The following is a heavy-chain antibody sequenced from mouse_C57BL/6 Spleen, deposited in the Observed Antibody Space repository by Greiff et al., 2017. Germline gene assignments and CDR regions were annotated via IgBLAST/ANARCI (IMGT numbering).Heavy chain of an antibody. CDR3: ARGYDGRGY. D-gene: IGHD2-3*01. V-gene: IGHV1-19*01. CDR1: GYTFTDYY. J-gene: IGHJ2*01. Sequence: EVQLQQSGPVLVKPGASVKMSCKASGYTFTDYYMNWVKQSHGKSLEWIGVINPYNGGTSYNQKFKGKATLTVDKSSSTAYMELNSLTSADSAVYYCARGYDGRGYWGQGTTLTVSS. CDR2: INPYNGGT.